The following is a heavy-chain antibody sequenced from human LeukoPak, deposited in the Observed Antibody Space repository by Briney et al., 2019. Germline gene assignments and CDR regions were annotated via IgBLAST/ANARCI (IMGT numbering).Heavy chain of an antibody. V-gene: IGHV3-23*01. CDR2: ISGSGGST. Sequence: GGPLRLSCAASGFTFSSYAMSWVRQAPGKGLEWVSAISGSGGSTYYADSVKGRFTISRDNSKNTLYLQMNSLRAEDTAVYYCAKGEIYDFWSGYFSYFDYWGQGTLVTVSS. CDR1: GFTFSSYA. D-gene: IGHD3-3*01. CDR3: AKGEIYDFWSGYFSYFDY. J-gene: IGHJ4*02.